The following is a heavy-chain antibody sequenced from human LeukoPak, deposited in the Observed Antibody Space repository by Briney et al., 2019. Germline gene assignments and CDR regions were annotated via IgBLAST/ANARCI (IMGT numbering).Heavy chain of an antibody. CDR2: IYTSGST. CDR1: GGSISSYY. J-gene: IGHJ4*02. CDR3: ARDEIPNKAARD. Sequence: SSKTLSLTCTVSGGSISSYYWSWIRQSAGKGLEWIGRIYTSGSTNYNPSLKSRVTMSVDTSKNQFSLKLSSVTAADTAVYYCARDEIPNKAARDWGQGTLVTVSS. D-gene: IGHD2/OR15-2a*01. V-gene: IGHV4-4*07.